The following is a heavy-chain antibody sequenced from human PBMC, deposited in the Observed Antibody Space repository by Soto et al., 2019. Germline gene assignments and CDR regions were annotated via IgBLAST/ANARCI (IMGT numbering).Heavy chain of an antibody. CDR3: ARLEGLATISYYFDF. J-gene: IGHJ4*02. Sequence: SETLSLTCAVYGGSFSGYYWGWIRQPPGKGLEWIGSVYYRGNAYYNPSLQTRVTISLDKSKSQFSLKLNSVTAADSAVYFCARLEGLATISYYFDFWGPGALVTVSS. V-gene: IGHV4-34*01. CDR2: VYYRGNA. D-gene: IGHD3-9*01. CDR1: GGSFSGYY.